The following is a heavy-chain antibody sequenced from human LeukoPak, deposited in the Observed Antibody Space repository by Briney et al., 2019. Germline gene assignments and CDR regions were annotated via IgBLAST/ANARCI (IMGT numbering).Heavy chain of an antibody. CDR3: AKETYSSGWYPYFDY. J-gene: IGHJ4*02. Sequence: GGSLRLSRVASGFTFSSYAMSWVRHAPGKGLEWVSGLSGSGGSTYYADSVKGRFTISRDNSKNTLFLQMNSLRAEDTAVYYCAKETYSSGWYPYFDYWGQGTLVTVSS. CDR2: LSGSGGST. CDR1: GFTFSSYA. V-gene: IGHV3-23*01. D-gene: IGHD6-19*01.